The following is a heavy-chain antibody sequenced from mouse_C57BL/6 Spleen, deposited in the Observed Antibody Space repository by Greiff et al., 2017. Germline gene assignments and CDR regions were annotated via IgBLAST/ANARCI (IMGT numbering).Heavy chain of an antibody. J-gene: IGHJ4*01. Sequence: QVQLQQSGPELVKPGASVKISCKASGYAFSSSWMNWVKQRPGKGLEWIGRIYPGDGDTNYNGKFKGKATLTADKSSSTAYMQLSSLTSEDSAVDFCARQRDAMDYWGQGTSVTVSS. CDR2: IYPGDGDT. CDR1: GYAFSSSW. V-gene: IGHV1-82*01. CDR3: ARQRDAMDY.